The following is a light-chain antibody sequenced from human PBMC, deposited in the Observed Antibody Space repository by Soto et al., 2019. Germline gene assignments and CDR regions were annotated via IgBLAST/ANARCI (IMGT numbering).Light chain of an antibody. CDR1: SSNIGAGYD. V-gene: IGLV1-40*01. CDR2: GNS. J-gene: IGLJ1*01. CDR3: QPYDSGLSGYV. Sequence: QLVLTQPPSVSGAPGQRVTISCTGSSSNIGAGYDVNWYQQLPGTAPKLLIYGNSNRPSGVPDRFSGSKSGTSASLAITGLQAEDEADYYCQPYDSGLSGYVFGTGTKLTV.